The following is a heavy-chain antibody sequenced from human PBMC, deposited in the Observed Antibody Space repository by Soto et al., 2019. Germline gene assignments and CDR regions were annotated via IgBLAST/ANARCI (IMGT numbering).Heavy chain of an antibody. Sequence: QVQLMQSGAEVKKPGASVKVSCKASGYTFNSYGISWVRQAPGQGLEWMGWISAYNGNTKHAQKLQGRVTMTTDTSTSTAYMELRSLRADDTAVYYCGRSIASAVDFDYWGQGTLVTVSS. CDR3: GRSIASAVDFDY. V-gene: IGHV1-18*01. D-gene: IGHD6-25*01. CDR1: GYTFNSYG. CDR2: ISAYNGNT. J-gene: IGHJ4*02.